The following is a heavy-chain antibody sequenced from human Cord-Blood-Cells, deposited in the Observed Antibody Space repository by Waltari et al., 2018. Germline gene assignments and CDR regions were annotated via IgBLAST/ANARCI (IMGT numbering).Heavy chain of an antibody. J-gene: IGHJ3*02. Sequence: QVQLVQSGAEVKKPGSSVKVSCKASGGTFSSYAISWVRQAPGQGLEWMGGSIPIFGTANYAQKCQGRVTITADESTSTAYMELSSLRSEDTAVYYCAREVGALVRFAFDIWGQGTMVTVSS. D-gene: IGHD1-26*01. V-gene: IGHV1-69*01. CDR2: SIPIFGTA. CDR1: GGTFSSYA. CDR3: AREVGALVRFAFDI.